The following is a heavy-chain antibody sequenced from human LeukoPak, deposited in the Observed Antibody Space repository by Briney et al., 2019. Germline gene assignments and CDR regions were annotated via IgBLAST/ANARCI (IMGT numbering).Heavy chain of an antibody. V-gene: IGHV4-34*01. J-gene: IGHJ4*02. Sequence: PSETLSLTCAVYGGSFSGYYWSWIRQPPGKGLEWIGEINHSGSTNYNPSLKSRVTISVDTSKNQFSLKLSSVTAADTAVYYCARHAPSLIRKDKYFDYWGQGTLVTVSS. CDR1: GGSFSGYY. CDR2: INHSGST. D-gene: IGHD2-2*01. CDR3: ARHAPSLIRKDKYFDY.